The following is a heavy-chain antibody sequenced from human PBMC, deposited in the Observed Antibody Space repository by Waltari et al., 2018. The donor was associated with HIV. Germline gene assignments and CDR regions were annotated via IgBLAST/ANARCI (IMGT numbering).Heavy chain of an antibody. CDR3: ATTSGNHIAVENDY. D-gene: IGHD6-19*01. CDR1: GGSFRGYY. Sequence: QVQLQQWGAGLLKPSETLSLTCAVYGGSFRGYYWSWIRQPPGKGLELIGEINHSGSTTYNPSIKSRVTISVDTSKNQFALKLSSGTAADTAVYYCATTSGNHIAVENDYWGQGTLVTVSS. V-gene: IGHV4-34*01. J-gene: IGHJ4*02. CDR2: INHSGST.